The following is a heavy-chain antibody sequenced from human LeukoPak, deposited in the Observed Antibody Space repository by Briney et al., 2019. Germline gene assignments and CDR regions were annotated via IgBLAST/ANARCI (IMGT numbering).Heavy chain of an antibody. Sequence: GGSLRLPCAASGFIVSSNYMSWVRQAPGKGLEWVSVIYSGGSTYYADSVKGRFTISRDNSKNTLYLQMNSLRVEDTAVYYCARDNYYGSGSDFWGQGTLVTVSS. CDR2: IYSGGST. V-gene: IGHV3-53*01. J-gene: IGHJ4*02. CDR3: ARDNYYGSGSDF. CDR1: GFIVSSNY. D-gene: IGHD3-10*01.